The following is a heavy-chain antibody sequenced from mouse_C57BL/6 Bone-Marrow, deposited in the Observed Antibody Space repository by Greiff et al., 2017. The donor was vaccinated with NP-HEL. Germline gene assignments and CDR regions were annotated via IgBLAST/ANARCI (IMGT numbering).Heavy chain of an antibody. CDR1: GFTFSSYA. CDR2: ISDGGSYT. CDR3: ARDVDYAMDY. V-gene: IGHV5-4*01. J-gene: IGHJ4*01. Sequence: EVNLVESGGGLVKPGGSLKLSCAASGFTFSSYAMSWVRQTPEKRLEWVATISDGGSYTYYPDNVKGRFTFARDNAKNNLYLQMSHLKSEDTAMYYCARDVDYAMDYWGQGTSVTVSA.